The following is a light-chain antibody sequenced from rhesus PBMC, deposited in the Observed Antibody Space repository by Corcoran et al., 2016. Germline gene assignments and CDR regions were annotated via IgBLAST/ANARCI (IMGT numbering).Light chain of an antibody. V-gene: IGKV3-24*04. Sequence: EIVMTQSPATLALSPGERATLSCRASQSVSSYLAWHQQKPGQAPRLLIYGASSRATGIPARFSGSGFGTEFTRTISSLEPEEVGVYFCLQSSNWLTFGGGTKVEIK. CDR1: QSVSSY. J-gene: IGKJ4*01. CDR2: GAS. CDR3: LQSSNWLT.